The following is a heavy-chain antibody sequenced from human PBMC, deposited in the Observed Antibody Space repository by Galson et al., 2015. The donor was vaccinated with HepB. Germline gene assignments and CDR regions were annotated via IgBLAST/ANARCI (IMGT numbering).Heavy chain of an antibody. Sequence: SVKVSCKASGYTFSSYGIGWVRQAPGQGLEWTGWISGYNGNTNYALKLQGRVTISADTSTNTVYMELRSLSSDDTAVYYCARARYSSSSPDYWGQGTLVTVSS. CDR1: GYTFSSYG. CDR3: ARARYSSSSPDY. V-gene: IGHV1-18*01. D-gene: IGHD6-6*01. CDR2: ISGYNGNT. J-gene: IGHJ4*02.